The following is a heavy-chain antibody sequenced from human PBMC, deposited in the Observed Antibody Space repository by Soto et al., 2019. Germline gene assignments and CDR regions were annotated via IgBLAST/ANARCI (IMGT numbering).Heavy chain of an antibody. CDR1: GFIFSNYW. Sequence: GGSLRLSCASSGFIFSNYWMHWVRQAPGKGLVWVSRINGDGGNTTYADSVKGRFTISRDNAKNTLYLQMNSLRAEDTAVYYCAKDRQQLAFNWLDPWGQGTLVTVSS. V-gene: IGHV3-74*01. J-gene: IGHJ5*02. D-gene: IGHD6-13*01. CDR3: AKDRQQLAFNWLDP. CDR2: INGDGGNT.